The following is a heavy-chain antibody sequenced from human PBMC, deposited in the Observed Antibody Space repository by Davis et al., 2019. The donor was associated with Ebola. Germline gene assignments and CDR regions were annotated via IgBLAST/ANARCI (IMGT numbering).Heavy chain of an antibody. D-gene: IGHD1-26*01. J-gene: IGHJ4*02. CDR1: GFTFSSYS. CDR3: VRDSIEGATTFDY. V-gene: IGHV3-48*04. CDR2: ISWNSGSI. Sequence: GGSLRLSCAASGFTFSSYSMNWVRQPPGKGLEWVSGISWNSGSIGHADSVKGRFTISRDNAKNTLYLQMDSLRAEDTAVYYCVRDSIEGATTFDYWGQGTLVTVSS.